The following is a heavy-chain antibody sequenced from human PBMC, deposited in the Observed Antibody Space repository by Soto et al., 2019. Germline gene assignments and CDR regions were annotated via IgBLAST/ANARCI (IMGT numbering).Heavy chain of an antibody. D-gene: IGHD3-9*01. CDR1: GYNFTSHG. V-gene: IGHV1-18*01. J-gene: IGHJ6*02. Sequence: ASVKVSCKASGYNFTSHGISWLRQAPGQGLEGMGWISAYNDNTNYAQKLQGRVTMTTDTSTSTAYMELRSLSSDDTAVYYCARRSGIPYYDILTGSSFLYYYCYGMDVWGQGTTVTVSS. CDR2: ISAYNDNT. CDR3: ARRSGIPYYDILTGSSFLYYYCYGMDV.